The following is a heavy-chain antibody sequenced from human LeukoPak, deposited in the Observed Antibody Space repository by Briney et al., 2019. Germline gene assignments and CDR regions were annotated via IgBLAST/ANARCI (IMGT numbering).Heavy chain of an antibody. CDR3: ARDPQKGAARPAYFDY. Sequence: GGSLRLSCAASGFTFSSFEMTWVRQAPGKGLEWVSYISSDSGSTIYYADSAKGRFTISRDNAKHSLYLQMNSLTAEDTAVYYCARDPQKGAARPAYFDYWGQGTLVTVSS. D-gene: IGHD6-6*01. J-gene: IGHJ4*02. CDR2: ISSDSGSTI. V-gene: IGHV3-48*03. CDR1: GFTFSSFE.